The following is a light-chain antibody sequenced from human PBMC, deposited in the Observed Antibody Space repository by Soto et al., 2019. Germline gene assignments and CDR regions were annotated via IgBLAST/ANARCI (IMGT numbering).Light chain of an antibody. CDR2: GAS. Sequence: EIVLTQSPATLSLSPGERATLSCRASQSVSSNLAWYQQKPGQAPRLLIYGASSRATGIPDRFSGSGPGTDFTLTISRLEPEDFAVYYCQQYGSSLTFGQGTKVDIK. CDR3: QQYGSSLT. V-gene: IGKV3-20*01. J-gene: IGKJ1*01. CDR1: QSVSSN.